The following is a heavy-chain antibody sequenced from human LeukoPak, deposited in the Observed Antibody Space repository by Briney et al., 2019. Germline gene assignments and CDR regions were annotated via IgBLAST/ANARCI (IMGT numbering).Heavy chain of an antibody. J-gene: IGHJ4*02. CDR2: IYYSGST. CDR3: ARGGGVTYYDSTGYLWYFDY. Sequence: PSETLSLTCTVSGGSISSYYWSWIRQPPGKGLEWIGYIYYSGSTNYSPSLKSRVTISVDTSKNQFSLKLSSVTAADTAVYYCARGGGVTYYDSTGYLWYFDYWGQGTLVTVSS. CDR1: GGSISSYY. V-gene: IGHV4-59*01. D-gene: IGHD3-22*01.